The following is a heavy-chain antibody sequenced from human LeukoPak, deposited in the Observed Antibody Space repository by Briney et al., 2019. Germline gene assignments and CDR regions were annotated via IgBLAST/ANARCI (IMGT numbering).Heavy chain of an antibody. D-gene: IGHD3-22*01. V-gene: IGHV4-59*01. Sequence: SETLSLTCTVSGGSLSSYYWSWIRQPPGKGLEWIGYIYYSGSTNYNPSLKSRVTISVDTSKNQFSLKLSSVTAADTAVYYCARSYYDSSGPDYWGQGTLVTVSS. CDR3: ARSYYDSSGPDY. CDR2: IYYSGST. CDR1: GGSLSSYY. J-gene: IGHJ4*02.